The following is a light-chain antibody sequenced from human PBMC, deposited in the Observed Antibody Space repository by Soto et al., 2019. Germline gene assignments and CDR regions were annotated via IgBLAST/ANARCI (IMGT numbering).Light chain of an antibody. CDR1: QSVSSSY. CDR2: GAS. V-gene: IGKV3-20*01. Sequence: GTLSLSPGERATLSCRASQSVSSSYLAWYQQKPGQAPRLLIYGASSRATGIPDRFSGSGSGTDFTLTISRLEPEDFAVYYCQQYGSSQSTFGQGTRLGIK. CDR3: QQYGSSQST. J-gene: IGKJ5*01.